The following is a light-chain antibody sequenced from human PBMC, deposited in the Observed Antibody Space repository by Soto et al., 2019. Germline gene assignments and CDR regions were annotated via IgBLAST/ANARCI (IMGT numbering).Light chain of an antibody. Sequence: GYRVTITCRASQSISSWLAWYQQKPGKAPKLLIYDASSLESGVPSRFSGSGSGTEFTLTISSLQHDDFATYYCQQYNSYPWTFGQGTKADIK. J-gene: IGKJ1*01. CDR2: DAS. V-gene: IGKV1-5*01. CDR1: QSISSW. CDR3: QQYNSYPWT.